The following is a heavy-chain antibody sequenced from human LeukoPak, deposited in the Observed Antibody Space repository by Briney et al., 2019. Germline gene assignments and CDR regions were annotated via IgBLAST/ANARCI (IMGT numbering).Heavy chain of an antibody. Sequence: SETLSLTCTVSGGSISSYYWNWIRQPPGKGLEWIGEINHSGSTNYNPSLKSRVTISVDTSKNQFSLKLSSVTAADTAVYYCARGNRRGSSVWYNYWGQGTLVTVSS. V-gene: IGHV4-34*01. CDR1: GGSISSYY. CDR3: ARGNRRGSSVWYNY. CDR2: INHSGST. D-gene: IGHD6-19*01. J-gene: IGHJ4*02.